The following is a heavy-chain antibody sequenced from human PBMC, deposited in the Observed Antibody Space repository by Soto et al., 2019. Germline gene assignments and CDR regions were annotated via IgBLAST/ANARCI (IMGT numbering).Heavy chain of an antibody. CDR2: IIPIFGTA. D-gene: IGHD2-2*01. J-gene: IGHJ4*02. V-gene: IGHV1-69*13. CDR1: GGTFSSYA. CDR3: ARGIGVLWPYFDY. Sequence: SVKVSCKASGGTFSSYAISWVRQAPGQGLEWMGGIIPIFGTANYAQKFQGRVTITADESTSTAYMELSSVTAADTAVYYCARGIGVLWPYFDYWGQGTLVTVSS.